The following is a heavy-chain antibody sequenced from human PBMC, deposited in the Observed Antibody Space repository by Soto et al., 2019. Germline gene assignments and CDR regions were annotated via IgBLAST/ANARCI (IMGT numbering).Heavy chain of an antibody. Sequence: SSETLSLTCAVYGGSFSGYYWSWIRQPPGKGLEWIGEIGHSGGTVYNPSLESRVTISGDSSNNQFSLKLNSVTAADTAVYYCARHGGYYFDYRGQGAPVTVSS. V-gene: IGHV4-34*01. CDR3: ARHGGYYFDY. D-gene: IGHD3-16*01. CDR1: GGSFSGYY. CDR2: IGHSGGT. J-gene: IGHJ4*02.